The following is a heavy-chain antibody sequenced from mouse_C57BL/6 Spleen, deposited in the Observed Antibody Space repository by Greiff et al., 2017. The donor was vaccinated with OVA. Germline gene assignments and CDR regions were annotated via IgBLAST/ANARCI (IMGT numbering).Heavy chain of an antibody. J-gene: IGHJ2*01. Sequence: EVKLVESEGGLVQPGSSMKLSCTASGFTFSDYYMAWVRQVPEKGLEWVANINYDGSSTYYLDSLKSRFIISRDNAKNILYLQMSSLKSEDTATYYCARANYYGNYVDYWGQGTTLTVSS. V-gene: IGHV5-16*01. CDR1: GFTFSDYY. D-gene: IGHD2-1*01. CDR2: INYDGSST. CDR3: ARANYYGNYVDY.